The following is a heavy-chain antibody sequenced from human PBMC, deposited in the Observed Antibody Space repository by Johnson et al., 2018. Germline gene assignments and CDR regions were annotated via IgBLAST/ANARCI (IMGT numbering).Heavy chain of an antibody. CDR2: INSDGSST. CDR1: GFTFSSYW. V-gene: IGHV3-74*01. CDR3: AREYYDFWSGYSLYYYYYYMDV. J-gene: IGHJ6*03. D-gene: IGHD3-3*01. Sequence: VQLVQSGGGLVQPGGSLRLSCAASGFTFSSYWMHWVRQAPGKGLVWVSRINSDGSSTSYADSAKGRFNLSRDKAKHTRYLQMKSLRAEDTAVYYCAREYYDFWSGYSLYYYYYYMDVWGKGTTVTVSS.